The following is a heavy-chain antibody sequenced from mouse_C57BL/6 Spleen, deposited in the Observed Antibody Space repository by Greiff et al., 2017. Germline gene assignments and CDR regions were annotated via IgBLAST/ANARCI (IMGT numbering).Heavy chain of an antibody. CDR2: IYPGSGST. J-gene: IGHJ2*01. CDR3: ARGSGAIDY. V-gene: IGHV1-55*01. Sequence: VQLQQPGAELVKPGASVKMSCKASGYTFTSYWITWVKQGPGQGLEWIGDIYPGSGSTNYNEKFKGKATLTVDTSSSTAYMQLSSLTSEDSAVYYCARGSGAIDYWGQGTTLTVSS. CDR1: GYTFTSYW.